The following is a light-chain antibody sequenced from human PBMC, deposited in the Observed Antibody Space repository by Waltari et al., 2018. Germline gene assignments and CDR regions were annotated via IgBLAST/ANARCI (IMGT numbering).Light chain of an antibody. CDR1: QSILHSSNNKNY. V-gene: IGKV4-1*01. Sequence: DIVMTQSPDSLAVSLGERATINCKSSQSILHSSNNKNYLAWYQQKPGQPPKLLIYWASTRESGVPDRFIGSGSGTDFTLTISSLQAEDVAVYYCQQYYSTPQTFGQGTKVEIK. CDR2: WAS. CDR3: QQYYSTPQT. J-gene: IGKJ1*01.